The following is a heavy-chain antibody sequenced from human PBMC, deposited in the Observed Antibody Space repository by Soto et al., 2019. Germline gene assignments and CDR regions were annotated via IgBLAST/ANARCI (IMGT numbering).Heavy chain of an antibody. CDR3: ARDYPDSSGYYYFDY. J-gene: IGHJ4*02. Sequence: SETLSLTCTVSGGSISSYYWSWIRQPPGKGLEWIGYIYYSGSTNYNPSLKSRVTISVDTSKNQFSLKLSSVTAADTAVYYCARDYPDSSGYYYFDYWGQGTLVTVSS. D-gene: IGHD3-22*01. V-gene: IGHV4-59*01. CDR2: IYYSGST. CDR1: GGSISSYY.